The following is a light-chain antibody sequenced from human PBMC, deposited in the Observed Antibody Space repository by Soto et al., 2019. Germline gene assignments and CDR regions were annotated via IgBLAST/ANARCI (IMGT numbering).Light chain of an antibody. J-gene: IGKJ4*01. Sequence: ETVMTQSPATLSVSPGERATLSCRASQSVSSNLAWYQHKAGQAPSLLIYGASTRATGIPARFSGSGSGTEFTLTISSLQSEDFAVYYCQQYHKWPLTFGGGTKVEIE. CDR2: GAS. CDR3: QQYHKWPLT. V-gene: IGKV3-15*01. CDR1: QSVSSN.